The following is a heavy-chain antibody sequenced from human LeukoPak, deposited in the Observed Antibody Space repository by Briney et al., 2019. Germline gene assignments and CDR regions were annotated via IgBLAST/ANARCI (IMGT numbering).Heavy chain of an antibody. CDR3: ARADRLHGGPYLIGP. D-gene: IGHD3-16*01. CDR1: GYSFTDYY. CDR2: INPNSGGT. J-gene: IGHJ5*02. V-gene: IGHV1-2*02. Sequence: GASVKVSCKTSGYSFTDYYMHWVRQAPGQGLEWMGWINPNSGGTSSAQKFQGRVTMTGDTSITTVYMEVNWLTSDDTAMYYCARADRLHGGPYLIGPWGQGTPVTVSS.